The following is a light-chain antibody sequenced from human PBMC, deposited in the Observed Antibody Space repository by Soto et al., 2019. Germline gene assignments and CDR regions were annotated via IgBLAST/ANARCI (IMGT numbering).Light chain of an antibody. V-gene: IGKV3-20*01. J-gene: IGKJ1*01. CDR2: GAS. CDR3: QQYISSPLP. CDR1: QTVSNNY. Sequence: EIVLTQSPGTLSLSPGERATLSCRASQTVSNNYLAWYQQKPGQAPRLVIYGASNRATGIPDRFSASGSGTDFTLTISRLEPEDFAVYYCQQYISSPLPFGPGTKV.